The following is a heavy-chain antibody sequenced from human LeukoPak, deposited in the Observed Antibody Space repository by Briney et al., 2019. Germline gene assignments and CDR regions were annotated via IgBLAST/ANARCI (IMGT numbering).Heavy chain of an antibody. D-gene: IGHD3-22*01. J-gene: IGHJ4*02. Sequence: GGSLRLSCVGTGFTFSTYAMTWVRQASGKGLEWVSLISATGGSTYYADSVKGRFTISRDNIKNTLYLQMNSLRAEDTAVYYCAKGQEYYDSSGCLTYWGQGTLVTVSS. V-gene: IGHV3-23*01. CDR3: AKGQEYYDSSGCLTY. CDR1: GFTFSTYA. CDR2: ISATGGST.